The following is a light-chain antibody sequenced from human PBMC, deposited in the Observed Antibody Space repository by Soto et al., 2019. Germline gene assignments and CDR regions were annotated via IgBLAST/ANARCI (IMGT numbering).Light chain of an antibody. J-gene: IGKJ1*01. Sequence: LRPAGATLAFSRWEGGSVGYMASQSVSSSYLAWYQQKPGQAPRLLIYGASSRATGIPDRFSGSGSGTDFTLTIRFLAPEDFAVYYCQPYRSLGKFGEGTKVDIK. CDR3: QPYRSLGK. V-gene: IGKV3-20*01. CDR1: QSVSSSY. CDR2: GAS.